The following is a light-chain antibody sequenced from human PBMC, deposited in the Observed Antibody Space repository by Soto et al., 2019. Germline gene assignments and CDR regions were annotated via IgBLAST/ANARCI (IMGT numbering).Light chain of an antibody. Sequence: EIVLTQSPGTLSLSPGERATLSCRASQSVSSSYLAWYQQNPGQAPRLLIYGASSRATGIPVRFSGSGSGTDFTLTISRLEPEDFAVYYCQQYGSSPPYTFGQGTKLEIK. CDR3: QQYGSSPPYT. J-gene: IGKJ2*01. CDR1: QSVSSSY. CDR2: GAS. V-gene: IGKV3-20*01.